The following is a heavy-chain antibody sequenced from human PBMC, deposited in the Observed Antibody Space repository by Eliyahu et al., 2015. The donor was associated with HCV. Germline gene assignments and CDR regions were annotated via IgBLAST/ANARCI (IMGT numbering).Heavy chain of an antibody. D-gene: IGHD3-10*01. Sequence: QVQLVQSGAEVKKPGASVKVSCKASGYTFTGYHMHWVRQAPGQGLEWLGWINPNNGGTNYAQKFQGRVTMTRDTSISTAYMELSRLRSDDTAVYYCARVFEGGLWFGEPGAFDYWGQGTLVTVSS. J-gene: IGHJ4*02. CDR3: ARVFEGGLWFGEPGAFDY. CDR2: INPNNGGT. V-gene: IGHV1-2*02. CDR1: GYTFTGYH.